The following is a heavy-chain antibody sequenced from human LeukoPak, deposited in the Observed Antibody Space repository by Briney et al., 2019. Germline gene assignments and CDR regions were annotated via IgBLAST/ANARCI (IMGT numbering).Heavy chain of an antibody. CDR2: IYHSGST. V-gene: IGHV4-4*02. D-gene: IGHD3-9*01. Sequence: SGTLSLTCAVSGGSISSSNWWSWVRQPPGKGLEWIGEIYHSGSTNYNPSLKSRVTISVDKSKNQFSLKLSSVTAADTAVYYCARVGLRYFDWLLQGDFDYWGQGTLVTVSS. CDR1: GGSISSSNW. CDR3: ARVGLRYFDWLLQGDFDY. J-gene: IGHJ4*02.